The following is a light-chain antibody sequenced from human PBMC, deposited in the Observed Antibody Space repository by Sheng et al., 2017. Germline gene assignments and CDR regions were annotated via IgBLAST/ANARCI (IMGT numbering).Light chain of an antibody. Sequence: QSALTQPASVSGSLGQSITISCTGTNSDIGRYNLVSWYQHYPGTAPKLVIYEVFRRPSGVSDRFSGSKSGNAASLTISGLQAEDEADYYCSSYAGGASFDVLFGGGTRLTV. CDR2: EVF. J-gene: IGLJ2*01. CDR1: NSDIGRYNL. V-gene: IGLV2-23*02. CDR3: SSYAGGASFDVL.